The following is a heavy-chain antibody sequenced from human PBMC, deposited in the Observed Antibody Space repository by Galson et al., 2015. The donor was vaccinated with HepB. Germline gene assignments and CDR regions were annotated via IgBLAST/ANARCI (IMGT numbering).Heavy chain of an antibody. D-gene: IGHD2-2*01. J-gene: IGHJ3*02. Sequence: KVSCKASGGTFSSYAISWVRQAPGQGLEWMGGIIPIFGTANYAQKFQGRVTITADESTSTAYMELSSLRSEDTAVYYCARERCSSTSCYDYFDAFDIWGQGTMVTVSS. CDR1: GGTFSSYA. CDR2: IIPIFGTA. CDR3: ARERCSSTSCYDYFDAFDI. V-gene: IGHV1-69*01.